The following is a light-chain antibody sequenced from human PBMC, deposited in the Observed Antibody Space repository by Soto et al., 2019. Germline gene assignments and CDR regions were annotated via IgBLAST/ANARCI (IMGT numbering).Light chain of an antibody. Sequence: EIVLTQSPDTLSLSPGERATLSCRASQSVSSSLAWYQQKPGQAPRLLIYDASNRATGIPARFSGSGSGTDFTLTISSLKPEDFAVYYCQQRSNRPPEVTFGPGTKVDIK. CDR1: QSVSSS. CDR3: QQRSNRPPEVT. CDR2: DAS. J-gene: IGKJ3*01. V-gene: IGKV3-11*01.